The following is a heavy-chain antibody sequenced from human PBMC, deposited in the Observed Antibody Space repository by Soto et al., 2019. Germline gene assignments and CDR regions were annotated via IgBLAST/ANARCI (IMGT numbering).Heavy chain of an antibody. V-gene: IGHV3-33*01. Sequence: QVQLVESGGGVVQPGRSLRLSCAASGFTFSSYGMHWVRQAPGKGLEWVALVWYDGGNKYYADSVKGRFTISRDNSKNTLYLQMNSLRYVDTAVYYCVRAAGYSGNDYVYYYGMAVWGQGTTVTVSS. D-gene: IGHD5-12*01. J-gene: IGHJ6*02. CDR3: VRAAGYSGNDYVYYYGMAV. CDR1: GFTFSSYG. CDR2: VWYDGGNK.